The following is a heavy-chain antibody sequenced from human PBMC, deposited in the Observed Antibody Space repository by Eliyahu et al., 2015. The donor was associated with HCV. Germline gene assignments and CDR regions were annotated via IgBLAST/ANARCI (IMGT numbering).Heavy chain of an antibody. V-gene: IGHV3-23*01. CDR1: GFXFXSYA. D-gene: IGHD3-22*01. CDR2: ISGSGGST. CDR3: AKDSSIHTMIVVSYFDY. J-gene: IGHJ4*02. Sequence: EVQLLESGGGLVQPGGSLRLSCAASGFXFXSYAMSWVRQAPGKGLEGVSAISGSGGSTYYADSVKGRFTISRDNSKNTLYLQMNSLRAEDTAVYYCAKDSSIHTMIVVSYFDYWGQGTLVTVSS.